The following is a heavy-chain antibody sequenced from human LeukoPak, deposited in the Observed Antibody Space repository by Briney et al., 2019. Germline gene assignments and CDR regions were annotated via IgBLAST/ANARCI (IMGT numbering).Heavy chain of an antibody. V-gene: IGHV4-4*07. J-gene: IGHJ3*02. D-gene: IGHD3-22*01. CDR2: IYTSGST. CDR3: ARSLWDYYDSSGRDNPLWAFDI. CDR1: GGSISSYY. Sequence: SETLSLTCTVSGGSISSYYWSWIRQPAGKGLEWIGRIYTSGSTNYNPSLKSRVTMSVDTSKNQFSLKLSSVTAADTAVYYCARSLWDYYDSSGRDNPLWAFDIWGQGTMVTVSS.